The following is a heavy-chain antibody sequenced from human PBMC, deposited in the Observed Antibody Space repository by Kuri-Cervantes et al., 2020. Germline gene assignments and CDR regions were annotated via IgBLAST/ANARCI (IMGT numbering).Heavy chain of an antibody. CDR2: INHSGST. D-gene: IGHD3-22*01. CDR1: SGTISSYY. Sequence: SETLSLTCTVSSGTISSYYWSWIRQPPGKGLEWIGEINHSGSTNYNPSLKSRVTISVDTSKNQFSLKLSSVTAADTAVYYCASYYDSSGYNDNWFDPWGQGTLVTVSS. J-gene: IGHJ5*02. CDR3: ASYYDSSGYNDNWFDP. V-gene: IGHV4-34*08.